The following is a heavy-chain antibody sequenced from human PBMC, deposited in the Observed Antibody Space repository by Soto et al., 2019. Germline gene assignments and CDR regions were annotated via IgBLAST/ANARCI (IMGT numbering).Heavy chain of an antibody. V-gene: IGHV1-18*04. CDR1: GYTFTSYG. Sequence: ASVKVSCKASGYTFTSYGISWVRQAPGQGLEWMGWISAYNGNTNYAQKLQGRVTMTTDTSTSTAYMELRSLRSDDTAVYYCARPDLLLGYCSSTRCASGAFDIWGQGTMVTVSS. CDR2: ISAYNGNT. J-gene: IGHJ3*02. D-gene: IGHD2-2*01. CDR3: ARPDLLLGYCSSTRCASGAFDI.